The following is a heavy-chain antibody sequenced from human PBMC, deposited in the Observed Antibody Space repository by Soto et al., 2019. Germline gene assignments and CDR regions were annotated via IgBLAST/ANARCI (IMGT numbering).Heavy chain of an antibody. Sequence: SETLSLTCTVSGGSISSSSYYWGWIRQPPGKGLEWIGSIYYSGSTYYNPSLKSRVTISVDTSKNQFSLKLSSVTAADPAVYYCARVPGEGYYDSSGYYYDYWGQGTLVTVSS. D-gene: IGHD3-22*01. CDR3: ARVPGEGYYDSSGYYYDY. J-gene: IGHJ4*02. CDR1: GGSISSSSYY. V-gene: IGHV4-39*01. CDR2: IYYSGST.